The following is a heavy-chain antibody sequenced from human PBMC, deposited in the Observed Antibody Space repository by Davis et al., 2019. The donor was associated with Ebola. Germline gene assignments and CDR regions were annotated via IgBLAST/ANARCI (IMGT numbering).Heavy chain of an antibody. CDR1: GFTFSAYS. J-gene: IGHJ4*02. CDR2: ISDSSTTI. CDR3: ARGGQISDY. Sequence: GESLKISCAASGFTFSAYSMNWVRQAPGKGLEWVSYISDSSTTIYYADSVKGRFTISRDNAKNSLYLQMNSLRVEDTAVYYCARGGQISDYWGQGTLVTVSS. V-gene: IGHV3-48*04.